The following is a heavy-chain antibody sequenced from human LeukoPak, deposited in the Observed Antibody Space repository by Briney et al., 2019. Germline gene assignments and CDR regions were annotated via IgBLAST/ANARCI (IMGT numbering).Heavy chain of an antibody. Sequence: PGGSLRLSCAASGFTFSNYWIHWLRQAPGEGPVWVSRISPDGSTTHFADSVKGRFTLSRDNAENPVYLQMNSLRAEDRAVYYCARELMIRNSLFRYFDYWGQGTLVSISS. CDR3: ARELMIRNSLFRYFDY. D-gene: IGHD3-16*01. V-gene: IGHV3-74*01. CDR2: ISPDGSTT. J-gene: IGHJ4*02. CDR1: GFTFSNYW.